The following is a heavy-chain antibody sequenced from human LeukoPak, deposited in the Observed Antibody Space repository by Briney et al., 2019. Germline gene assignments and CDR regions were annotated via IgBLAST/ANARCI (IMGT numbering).Heavy chain of an antibody. J-gene: IGHJ4*02. CDR2: ISSSSSYI. D-gene: IGHD6-19*01. CDR1: GFTVSSNY. CDR3: ARDLSGGRGFDY. V-gene: IGHV3-21*01. Sequence: GGSLRLSCAASGFTVSSNYMSWVRQAPGKGLEWVSSISSSSSYIYYADSVKGRFTISRDNAKNSLYLQMNSLRAEDTAVYYCARDLSGGRGFDYWGQGTLVTVSS.